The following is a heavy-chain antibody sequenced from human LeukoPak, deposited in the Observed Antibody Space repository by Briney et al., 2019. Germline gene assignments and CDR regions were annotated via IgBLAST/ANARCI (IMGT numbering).Heavy chain of an antibody. CDR1: GLTFRSYA. Sequence: PGGSLRLSCAASGLTFRSYAMNWVRQAPGKGLEWVSAISGSGGSTYYADSVKGRFTISRDNSKNTLYLQMNSLRFEDTAVYYCAQAALRATPPPFDYWGQGTLVTVSS. CDR2: ISGSGGST. D-gene: IGHD4-17*01. J-gene: IGHJ4*02. CDR3: AQAALRATPPPFDY. V-gene: IGHV3-23*01.